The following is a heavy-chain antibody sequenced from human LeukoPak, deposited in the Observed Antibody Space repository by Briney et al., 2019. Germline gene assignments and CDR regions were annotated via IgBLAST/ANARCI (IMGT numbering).Heavy chain of an antibody. Sequence: GGSLRLSCAASGFTFNSYGIHWVRQAPGKGLEWVTLIRFDGSNNYYADSVKGRFTISRDNSKNTLYLQMNSLRAEDTAVYYCAKDGGGYYPYYYYYMDVWGKGTTVTISS. V-gene: IGHV3-30*02. CDR1: GFTFNSYG. J-gene: IGHJ6*03. D-gene: IGHD3-22*01. CDR3: AKDGGGYYPYYYYYMDV. CDR2: IRFDGSNN.